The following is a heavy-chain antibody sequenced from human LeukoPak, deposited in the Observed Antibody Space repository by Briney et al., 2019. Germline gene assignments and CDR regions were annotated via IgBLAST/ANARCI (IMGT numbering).Heavy chain of an antibody. J-gene: IGHJ4*02. CDR3: ARAEGSSSWHGVPFDY. CDR2: ISAYNGNT. Sequence: ASVKVSCKASGYTFTGYYMHWVRQAPGQGLEWMGWISAYNGNTNYAQKLQGRVTMTTDTSTSTAYMELRSLRSDDTAVYYCARAEGSSSWHGVPFDYWGQGTLVTVSS. D-gene: IGHD6-13*01. CDR1: GYTFTGYY. V-gene: IGHV1-18*04.